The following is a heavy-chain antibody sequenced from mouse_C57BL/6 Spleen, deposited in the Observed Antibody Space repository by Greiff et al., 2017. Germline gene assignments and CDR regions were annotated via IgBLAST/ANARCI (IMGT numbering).Heavy chain of an antibody. CDR2: IDPSDSYT. CDR3: ARSGALSSFDY. J-gene: IGHJ2*01. D-gene: IGHD3-2*02. V-gene: IGHV1-69*01. CDR1: GYTFTSYW. Sequence: QVQLKQPGAELVMPGASVKLSCKASGYTFTSYWMHWVKQRPGQGLEWIGEIDPSDSYTNYNQKFKGKSTLTVDKSSSTAYIQLSSLTSEDSAVYYCARSGALSSFDYWGQGTTLTVSS.